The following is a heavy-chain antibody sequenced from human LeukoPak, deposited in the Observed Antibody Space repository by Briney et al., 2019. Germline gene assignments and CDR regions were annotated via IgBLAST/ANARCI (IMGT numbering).Heavy chain of an antibody. CDR1: GGSISSYY. D-gene: IGHD6-19*01. CDR2: IYTSGST. V-gene: IGHV4-4*07. J-gene: IGHJ6*03. CDR3: ARARIAVAGNDYYYYYMDV. Sequence: SETLSLTCTVSGGSISSYYWSWIRQPAGKGLEWIGRIYTSGSTNYNPSLKSRVTVSVDMSKNQFSLKLSSVTAADTAVYYCARARIAVAGNDYYYYYMDVWGKGTTVTVSS.